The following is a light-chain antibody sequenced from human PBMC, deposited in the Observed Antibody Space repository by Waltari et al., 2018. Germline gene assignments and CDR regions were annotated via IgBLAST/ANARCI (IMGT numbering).Light chain of an antibody. CDR3: AAWDGSLHAVL. Sequence: QSVLTQPPSASGTPGQRVTISCSGSSSNIGTYTVSWYQQLPGTAPKLLIYIDNHRPSGVPDRYSGSKSGSSASLAISGLQSEDEADYYCAAWDGSLHAVLFGGGTRLTVL. CDR2: IDN. V-gene: IGLV1-44*01. CDR1: SSNIGTYT. J-gene: IGLJ2*01.